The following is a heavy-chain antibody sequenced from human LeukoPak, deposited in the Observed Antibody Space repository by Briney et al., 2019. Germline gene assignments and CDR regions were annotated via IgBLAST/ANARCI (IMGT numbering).Heavy chain of an antibody. Sequence: SETLSLTCTVSGGSISSSSYYWGWIRQPPGKGLEWIGSIYYSGSTYYNPSLKSRVTISVDTSKNQFSLKLGSVTAADTAVYYCACSPYIAEVPYYFDYWGQGTLVTVSS. D-gene: IGHD6-13*01. CDR3: ACSPYIAEVPYYFDY. CDR2: IYYSGST. J-gene: IGHJ4*02. CDR1: GGSISSSSYY. V-gene: IGHV4-39*01.